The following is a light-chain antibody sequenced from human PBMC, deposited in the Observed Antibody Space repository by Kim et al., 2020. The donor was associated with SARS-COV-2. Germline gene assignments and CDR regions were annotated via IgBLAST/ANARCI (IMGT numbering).Light chain of an antibody. Sequence: EIVLTQSPATLSLSPGERATLSCRASQSVRNFLAWYQQRPGQAPRLLIYDASNRATGIPARFSGSGSGTDFTLTISSLEPEDFAVYYCQQRSNWPPLTFGGGTKLVI. V-gene: IGKV3-11*01. CDR3: QQRSNWPPLT. CDR1: QSVRNF. J-gene: IGKJ4*01. CDR2: DAS.